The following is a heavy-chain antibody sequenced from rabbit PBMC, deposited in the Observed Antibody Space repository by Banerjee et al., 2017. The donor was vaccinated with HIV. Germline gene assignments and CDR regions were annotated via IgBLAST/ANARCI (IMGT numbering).Heavy chain of an antibody. CDR2: IDPIFANT. J-gene: IGHJ3*01. CDR1: GFDFSSYG. Sequence: QEQLVESGGGLVQPGGSLKLSCKAAGFDFSSYGVSWVRQAPGKGLEWIGYIDPIFANTYYASWVNDRFTISKTSSTTVTLEMTSLTAADTATYFCARDLVFGISDYTLWGQGTLVTVS. CDR3: ARDLVFGISDYTL. V-gene: IGHV1S39*01. D-gene: IGHD8-1*01.